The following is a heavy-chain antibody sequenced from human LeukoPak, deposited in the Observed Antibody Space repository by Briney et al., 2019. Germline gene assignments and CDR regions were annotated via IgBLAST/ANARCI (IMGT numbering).Heavy chain of an antibody. J-gene: IGHJ3*01. CDR3: ARAARYYYDTIGAFDV. Sequence: PSETLSLTCTVSGGSISSYYWSLIRQPPGKGLEWIGYIYYSGSTNYNPSLKSRVTISVDTSRNQFSLKLSSVTAADTAVYYCARAARYYYDTIGAFDVWGQGTMVTVSS. CDR2: IYYSGST. V-gene: IGHV4-59*01. D-gene: IGHD3-22*01. CDR1: GGSISSYY.